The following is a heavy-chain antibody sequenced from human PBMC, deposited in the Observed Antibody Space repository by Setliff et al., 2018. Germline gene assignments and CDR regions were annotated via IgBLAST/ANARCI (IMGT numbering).Heavy chain of an antibody. V-gene: IGHV4-39*07. CDR3: ARTLYDYDILTGPGYYFDY. CDR1: GGSISSSSYY. CDR2: IYYSGST. Sequence: PSETLSLTCTVSGGSISSSSYYWGWIRQPLGKGLEWIGSIYYSGSTYYNPSLKSRVTISVDTSKNQFSLKLSSVTAADTAVYYCARTLYDYDILTGPGYYFDYWGQGTLVTVSS. J-gene: IGHJ4*02. D-gene: IGHD3-9*01.